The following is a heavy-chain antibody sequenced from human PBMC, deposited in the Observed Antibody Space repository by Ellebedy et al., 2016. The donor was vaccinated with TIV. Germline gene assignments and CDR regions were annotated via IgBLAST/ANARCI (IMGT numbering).Heavy chain of an antibody. Sequence: MPSETLSLTCTVSGGSISSYYWSWIRQPPGKGLEWIGEINHSGSTNYNPSLKSRVTISVDTSKNQFSLKLSSVTAADTAVYYCASSRDGYTGFDIWGQGTMVTVSS. CDR2: INHSGST. D-gene: IGHD5-24*01. V-gene: IGHV4-34*01. CDR3: ASSRDGYTGFDI. J-gene: IGHJ3*02. CDR1: GGSISSYY.